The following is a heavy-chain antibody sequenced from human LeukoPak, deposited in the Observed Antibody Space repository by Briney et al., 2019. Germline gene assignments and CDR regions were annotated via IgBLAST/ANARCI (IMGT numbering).Heavy chain of an antibody. CDR1: GFTFSSYA. D-gene: IGHD3-10*01. J-gene: IGHJ4*02. V-gene: IGHV3-23*01. Sequence: PSGGSLRLSCAASGFTFSSYAMSWVRQAPGKGLEWVSAISGSGGSTYYADSVKGRFTISRDNSKNTLYLQMNSLRAEDTAVYYCAPPVGSGSPLGYWGQGTLVTVSS. CDR2: ISGSGGST. CDR3: APPVGSGSPLGY.